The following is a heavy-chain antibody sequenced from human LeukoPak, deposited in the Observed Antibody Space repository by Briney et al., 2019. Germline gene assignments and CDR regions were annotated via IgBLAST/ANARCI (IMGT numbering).Heavy chain of an antibody. Sequence: ASVKVSCKASGYTFSGYFIHWVRQAPGQGLEWMAWINPNSGDTNYAQKFRGRVTVTRDTSISTAYLELDRLRSDDTAKYYCARARTIPGYFDYWGQGTLVTASS. CDR3: ARARTIPGYFDY. CDR1: GYTFSGYF. CDR2: INPNSGDT. V-gene: IGHV1-2*02. J-gene: IGHJ4*02. D-gene: IGHD1-1*01.